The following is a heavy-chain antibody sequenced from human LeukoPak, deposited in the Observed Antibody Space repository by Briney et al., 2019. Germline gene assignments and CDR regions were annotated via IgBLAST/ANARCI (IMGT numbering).Heavy chain of an antibody. CDR3: ARVSVAGLGDY. Sequence: GGSLRLSCAASGFTFSSYAMHWVRQAPGKGLECVAVISYDGSNKYYADSVKGRFTISRDNSKNTLYLQMNSLRAEDTAVYYCARVSVAGLGDYWGQGTLVTVSS. CDR1: GFTFSSYA. CDR2: ISYDGSNK. D-gene: IGHD6-19*01. J-gene: IGHJ4*02. V-gene: IGHV3-30*04.